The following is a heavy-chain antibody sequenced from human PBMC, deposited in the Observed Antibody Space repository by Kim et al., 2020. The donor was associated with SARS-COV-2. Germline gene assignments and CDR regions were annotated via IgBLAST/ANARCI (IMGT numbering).Heavy chain of an antibody. CDR3: AREGSGSYFDY. Sequence: SETLSLTCTVSGASSNTYYWTWVRQPAGQGLEWIGRIFTNVNTNYNPSLKSRVSMSVDTSKNQFSLKLTSVTVADTAVYYCAREGSGSYFDYWVQGILFT. J-gene: IGHJ4*02. V-gene: IGHV4-4*07. D-gene: IGHD3-10*01. CDR1: GASSNTYY. CDR2: IFTNVNT.